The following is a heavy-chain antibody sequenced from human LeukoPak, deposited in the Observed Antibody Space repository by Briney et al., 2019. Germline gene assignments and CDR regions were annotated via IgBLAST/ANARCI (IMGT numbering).Heavy chain of an antibody. CDR3: ARGNYPGSYNYDSSGPGLVPDY. Sequence: GGSVKVSCKASGYTFTGYYMQWVREAPGQGLGWMGWVNPNSGGTSYAQKFQGRVTMTRDTSISTAYMELSRLRSNDTAVYYCARGNYPGSYNYDSSGPGLVPDYWGQGTLVTVSS. D-gene: IGHD3-22*01. CDR2: VNPNSGGT. CDR1: GYTFTGYY. J-gene: IGHJ4*02. V-gene: IGHV1-2*02.